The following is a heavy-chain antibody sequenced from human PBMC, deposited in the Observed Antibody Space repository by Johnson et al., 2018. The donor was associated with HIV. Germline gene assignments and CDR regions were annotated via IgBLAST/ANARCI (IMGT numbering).Heavy chain of an antibody. CDR2: INWNGGST. CDR1: GFTFDDYG. V-gene: IGHV3-20*04. D-gene: IGHD3-22*01. J-gene: IGHJ3*02. CDR3: ARGPTYYYDSSGYWSDAFDI. Sequence: VQLVESGGGVVRPGGSLRLSCAASGFTFDDYGMSWVRQAPGKGLEWVSGINWNGGSTGYADSVKGRFTISRDNAKNSLYLQMNSLRAEDTALYYCARGPTYYYDSSGYWSDAFDIWGQGTMVTVSS.